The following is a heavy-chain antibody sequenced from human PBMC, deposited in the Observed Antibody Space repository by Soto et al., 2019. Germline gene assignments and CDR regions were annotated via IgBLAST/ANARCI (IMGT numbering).Heavy chain of an antibody. CDR2: INHSGST. CDR3: ASRIAAADNNWFDP. CDR1: GGSFSGYY. J-gene: IGHJ5*02. D-gene: IGHD6-13*01. Sequence: SETLSLTCAVYGGSFSGYYWSWIRQPPGKGLEWIGEINHSGSTNYNPSLKSRVTISVDTSKNQFSLKLSSVTAADTAVYYCASRIAAADNNWFDPWGQGTLVTVSS. V-gene: IGHV4-34*01.